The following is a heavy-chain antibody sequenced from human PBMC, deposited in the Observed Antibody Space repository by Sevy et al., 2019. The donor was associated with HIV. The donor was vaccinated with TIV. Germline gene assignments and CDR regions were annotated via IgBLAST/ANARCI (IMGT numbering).Heavy chain of an antibody. D-gene: IGHD6-13*01. Sequence: GGSLRLSCAASGFTFSNAWMSWVRQAPGKGLEWVGRIKSKTDGGTTDYAAPVKGRFTISRDDSKNTLYLQMNSLKTEDTAVYYCTRDPFYSSWYSYALDIWGQGTMVTVSS. CDR2: IKSKTDGGTT. V-gene: IGHV3-15*01. CDR1: GFTFSNAW. CDR3: TRDPFYSSWYSYALDI. J-gene: IGHJ3*02.